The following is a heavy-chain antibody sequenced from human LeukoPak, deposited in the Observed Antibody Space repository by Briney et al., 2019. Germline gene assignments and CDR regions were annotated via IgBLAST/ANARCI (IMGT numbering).Heavy chain of an antibody. J-gene: IGHJ4*02. CDR3: ATSLRWELPGSLD. V-gene: IGHV3-15*01. CDR1: GFTLSNAW. Sequence: GGSLRLSCAASGFTLSNAWMSWVRQAPGQGLEWVGRIKSKTDGGTTDYAAPVKGRFTISRDDSKNTLYLQMNSLKTEDTAVYYCATSLRWELPGSLDWGQGTLVSVSS. D-gene: IGHD1-26*01. CDR2: IKSKTDGGTT.